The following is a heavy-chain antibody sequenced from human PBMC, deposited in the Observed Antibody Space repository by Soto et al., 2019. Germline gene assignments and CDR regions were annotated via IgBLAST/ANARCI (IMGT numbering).Heavy chain of an antibody. CDR2: AYYRSQWYY. CDR1: GDSVYSSSAA. V-gene: IGHV6-1*01. Sequence: SQSLSLTCAIFGDSVYSSSAASYWIRQSPSRGLEWLGRAYYRSQWYYDSAVFVRSRITVIPDTSKNQFSLQLGSVTPEDTAVYFCTKQKGDSRTYKGMDVRDQGTMVTVSS. CDR3: TKQKGDSRTYKGMDV. D-gene: IGHD2-21*02. J-gene: IGHJ6*02.